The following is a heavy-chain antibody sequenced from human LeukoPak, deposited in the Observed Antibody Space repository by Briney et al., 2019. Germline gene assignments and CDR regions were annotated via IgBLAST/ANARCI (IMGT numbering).Heavy chain of an antibody. V-gene: IGHV3-23*01. CDR2: ISGSGGSM. CDR3: AKDDSRGYYYVPGAFDI. Sequence: GGSLRLSCAASGFTFSSYAMSWVRQAPGKGLEWVSGISGSGGSMYYADSVKGRFTISRDNSKNTLNLQMNSLRAEDTAVYYCAKDDSRGYYYVPGAFDIWGQGTMVTVSS. D-gene: IGHD3-22*01. J-gene: IGHJ3*02. CDR1: GFTFSSYA.